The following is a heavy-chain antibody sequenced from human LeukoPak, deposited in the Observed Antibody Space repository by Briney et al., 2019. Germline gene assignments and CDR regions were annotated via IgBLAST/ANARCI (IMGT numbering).Heavy chain of an antibody. V-gene: IGHV4-59*01. Sequence: PSETLSLTCTVSGGSISSYYWSWFRQTPGKGLEWVGYIYYSGSTNYNPSLKGRVTISVDTSKNQFSLKLSSVTAADTAVYYCARSDSSGPYYFDYWGQGTLVTVSS. CDR2: IYYSGST. D-gene: IGHD3-22*01. CDR3: ARSDSSGPYYFDY. CDR1: GGSISSYY. J-gene: IGHJ4*02.